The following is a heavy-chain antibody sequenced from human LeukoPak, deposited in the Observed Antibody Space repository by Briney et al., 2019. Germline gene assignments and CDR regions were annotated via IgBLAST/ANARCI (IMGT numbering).Heavy chain of an antibody. CDR2: IWYDGSNK. J-gene: IGHJ6*02. V-gene: IGHV3-33*01. D-gene: IGHD2-2*01. CDR3: ARDWAYAAGYCSSTSCSPGLSLSGMDV. Sequence: PGGSLRLSCAASGFTFSSYGMHWVRQAPGKGLEWVAVIWYDGSNKYYADSVKGRFTISRDNSKNTLYLQMNSLRAEDTAVYYCARDWAYAAGYCSSTSCSPGLSLSGMDVWGQGTTVTVSS. CDR1: GFTFSSYG.